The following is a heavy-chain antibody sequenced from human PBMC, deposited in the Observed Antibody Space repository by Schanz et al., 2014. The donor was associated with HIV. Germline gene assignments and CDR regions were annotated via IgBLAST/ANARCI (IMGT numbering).Heavy chain of an antibody. CDR3: TRNGYDGEPTDWYFDL. CDR2: ISWNSGSI. J-gene: IGHJ2*01. D-gene: IGHD5-12*01. V-gene: IGHV3-9*01. CDR1: GFTFDDYA. Sequence: EVQLVESGGGLVQPGRSLRLSCAVSGFTFDDYAMHWVRQAPGKGLEWVSGISWNSGSIGYADSVKGRFTISRDNAKNSLHLQMNSLRPEDTAIYYCTRNGYDGEPTDWYFDLWGRGTLVTVSS.